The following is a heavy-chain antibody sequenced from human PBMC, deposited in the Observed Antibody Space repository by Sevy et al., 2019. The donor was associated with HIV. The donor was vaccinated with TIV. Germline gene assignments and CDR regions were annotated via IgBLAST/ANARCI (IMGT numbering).Heavy chain of an antibody. D-gene: IGHD6-6*01. CDR2: IIPIFGTA. V-gene: IGHV1-69*13. J-gene: IGHJ6*02. Sequence: ASVKVSCKASGGTFSSYAISWVRQAPGQGLEWMGGIIPIFGTANYAQKFQGRVTITADESTSTAYRELSSLRSEDTAVYYCARDIPDSSSPGNYYYYGMDVWGQGTTVTVSS. CDR3: ARDIPDSSSPGNYYYYGMDV. CDR1: GGTFSSYA.